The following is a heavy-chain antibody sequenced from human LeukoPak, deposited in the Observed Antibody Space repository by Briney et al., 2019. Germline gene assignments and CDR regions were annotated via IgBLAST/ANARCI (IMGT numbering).Heavy chain of an antibody. V-gene: IGHV4-59*12. Sequence: SETLSLTCTVSGGSISSYYWSWIRQPPGKGLEWIGYIYYSGSTNYNPSLKSRVTMSVGTSKNQFSLKLSSVTAADTAVYYCARDYCSGGSCYGSSVDYMDVWGKGTTVTISS. CDR2: IYYSGST. J-gene: IGHJ6*03. CDR3: ARDYCSGGSCYGSSVDYMDV. CDR1: GGSISSYY. D-gene: IGHD2-15*01.